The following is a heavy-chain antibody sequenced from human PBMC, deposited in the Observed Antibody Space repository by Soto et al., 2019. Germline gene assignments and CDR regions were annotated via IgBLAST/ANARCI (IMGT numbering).Heavy chain of an antibody. D-gene: IGHD3-22*01. CDR2: ISWNSGSI. CDR3: AASRDSSGYRRLFDY. J-gene: IGHJ4*02. CDR1: GLTFDDYA. V-gene: IGHV3-9*03. Sequence: QTGGSLRLSCATSGLTFDDYAMHWVRQAPGKGLEWVSGISWNSGSIAYADSVKGRFTISRDNAKNSLYLQMNSLRAEDMALYYCAASRDSSGYRRLFDYWGQGTLVTVSS.